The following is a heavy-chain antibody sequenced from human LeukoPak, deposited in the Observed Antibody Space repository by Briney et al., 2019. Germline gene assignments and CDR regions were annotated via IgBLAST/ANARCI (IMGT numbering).Heavy chain of an antibody. J-gene: IGHJ4*02. CDR3: ARVPSSGRFFDY. CDR1: DGSITSSY. V-gene: IGHV4-59*01. CDR2: IYYSGST. Sequence: SETLSLTCTVSDGSITSSYWSWIRQSPENGLEWIGYIYYSGSTNYNPSLKSRVTISIDTSKNQFSLKLSSVTAADTAVYYCARVPSSGRFFDYWGQGTLVTVSS. D-gene: IGHD6-19*01.